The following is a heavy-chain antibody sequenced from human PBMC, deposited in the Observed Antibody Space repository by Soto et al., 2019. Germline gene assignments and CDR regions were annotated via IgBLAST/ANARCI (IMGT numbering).Heavy chain of an antibody. CDR3: VRDRGFPDSFDS. D-gene: IGHD3-10*01. CDR1: GFNFSPYW. V-gene: IGHV3-74*01. J-gene: IGHJ3*02. CDR2: IGGGGSVT. Sequence: EVQLVECGGGLVQPGESLRLSCAASGFNFSPYWMHWVRQVPGKGLEWISHIGGGGSVTVYADSVKGRFTISRDDAKNTLYLQMNSLRSEDTAVYYCVRDRGFPDSFDSWGRGTKVTVSS.